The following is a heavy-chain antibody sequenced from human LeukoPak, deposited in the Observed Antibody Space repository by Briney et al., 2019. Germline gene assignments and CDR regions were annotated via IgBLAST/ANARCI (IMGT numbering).Heavy chain of an antibody. CDR1: GFIFSDSY. CDR2: ISSSDSTI. V-gene: IGHV3-11*04. CDR3: ATKGSYWRFEY. Sequence: GGSLRLSCATSGFIFSDSYMSWIRQAPGKGLEWISYISSSDSTISYADSVKGRFSISWDNAKKSLYLQMNSLRAEDTAVYYCATKGSYWRFEYWGQGTLVTVSS. J-gene: IGHJ4*02. D-gene: IGHD1-1*01.